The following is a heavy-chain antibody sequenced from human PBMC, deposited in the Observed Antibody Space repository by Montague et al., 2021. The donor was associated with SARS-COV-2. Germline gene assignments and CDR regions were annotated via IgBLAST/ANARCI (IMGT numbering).Heavy chain of an antibody. V-gene: IGHV4-39*01. CDR2: INYSGNT. Sequence: SETLSLTCTVSGGSISSSSYFWGWIRQPPGKGLEWIGSINYSGNTYYNPSLKSRVTISVDTSKNQFPLKLSSVTAADTAVFYCARAFIAAAGTTSLDYWGQGTLVTVSS. CDR1: GGSISSSSYF. J-gene: IGHJ4*02. CDR3: ARAFIAAAGTTSLDY. D-gene: IGHD6-13*01.